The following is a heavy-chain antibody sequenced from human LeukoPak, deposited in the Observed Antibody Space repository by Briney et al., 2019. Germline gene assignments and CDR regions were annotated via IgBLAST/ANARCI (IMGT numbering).Heavy chain of an antibody. J-gene: IGHJ6*03. Sequence: PSETLSLTCTVLGASISSSFYYCGWIRQPPGKGLEWIGSIYYSGSTYYNPSLESRVIISVDTSNNQFSLKLSSVTAADTAVYYCARTSADSSSTMDVGATGTAVTVSS. V-gene: IGHV4-39*01. CDR2: IYYSGST. CDR3: ARTSADSSSTMDV. CDR1: GASISSSFYY. D-gene: IGHD6-6*01.